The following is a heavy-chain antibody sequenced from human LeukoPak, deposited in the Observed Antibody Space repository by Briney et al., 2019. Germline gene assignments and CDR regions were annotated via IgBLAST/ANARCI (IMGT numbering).Heavy chain of an antibody. J-gene: IGHJ6*03. CDR2: ISAYNGNT. V-gene: IGHV1-18*01. CDR3: ARLRLLIVGATVYYYYYMDV. CDR1: GYTFTSYG. D-gene: IGHD1-26*01. Sequence: ASVKVSCKASGYTFTSYGISWVRQAPGQGLEWMGWISAYNGNTNYAQKLQGRVTMTTDTSTSTAYMELRSLRSDDTAVYYCARLRLLIVGATVYYYYYMDVWGKGTTVTVSS.